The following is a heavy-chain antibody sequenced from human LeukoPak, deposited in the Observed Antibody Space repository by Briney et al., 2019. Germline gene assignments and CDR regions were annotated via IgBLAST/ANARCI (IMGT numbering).Heavy chain of an antibody. Sequence: GGSLRLSCAASGYTFSSYWMSWVRQAPGKGLEWVANIKQHGSEKYYVDSVKGRFTISRDNAKNSLYLQMNSLRAEDTAVYYCARGVSLYYDFWSGYRYYFDYWGQGTLVTVSS. CDR1: GYTFSSYW. D-gene: IGHD3-3*01. V-gene: IGHV3-7*01. CDR3: ARGVSLYYDFWSGYRYYFDY. CDR2: IKQHGSEK. J-gene: IGHJ4*02.